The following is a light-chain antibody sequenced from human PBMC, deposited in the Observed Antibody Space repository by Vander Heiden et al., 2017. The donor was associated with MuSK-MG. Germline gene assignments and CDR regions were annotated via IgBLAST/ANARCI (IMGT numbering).Light chain of an antibody. CDR3: QQYNNWPPRRT. CDR1: QSVSSN. CDR2: GAS. V-gene: IGKV3-15*01. Sequence: EKGMTQSPATRSVAPGERATLSCRASQSVSSNLAWYQQKPGQAPRLLIYGASTRATGIPARFSGSGSGTEFTLTISSLQSEDFAVYYCQQYNNWPPRRTFGQGTKVEIK. J-gene: IGKJ1*01.